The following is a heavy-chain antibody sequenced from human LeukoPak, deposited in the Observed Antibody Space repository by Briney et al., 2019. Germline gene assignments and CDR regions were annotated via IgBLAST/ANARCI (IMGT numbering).Heavy chain of an antibody. CDR2: IIPIFGTA. CDR1: GGTFSSYA. Sequence: ASVKVSCKASGGTFSSYAISWVRQAPGQGLEWMGGIIPIFGTANHAQKFQGRVTITADESTSTAYMELSSLRSEDTAVYYCARAPYSSGWYGGWFDPWGQGTLVTVSS. D-gene: IGHD6-19*01. CDR3: ARAPYSSGWYGGWFDP. J-gene: IGHJ5*02. V-gene: IGHV1-69*13.